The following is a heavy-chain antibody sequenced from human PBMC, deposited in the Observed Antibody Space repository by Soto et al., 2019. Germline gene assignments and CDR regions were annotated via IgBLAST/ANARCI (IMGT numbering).Heavy chain of an antibody. CDR3: ARGAVAGAGIPTYYFDY. Sequence: GGSLRLSCAASGFTFSSYTMSWVRQAPGKGLEWVSSISSSSAYIYYADSLKGRFTISRDNAKNSLYLQVNSLRAEDTAVYYCARGAVAGAGIPTYYFDYWGQGTLVTVSS. CDR2: ISSSSAYI. CDR1: GFTFSSYT. D-gene: IGHD6-13*01. J-gene: IGHJ4*02. V-gene: IGHV3-21*01.